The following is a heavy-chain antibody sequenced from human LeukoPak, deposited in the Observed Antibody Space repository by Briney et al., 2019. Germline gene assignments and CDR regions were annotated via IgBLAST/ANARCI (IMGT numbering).Heavy chain of an antibody. Sequence: GGSLRLSCVASGFTFSSHDMNWVRQAPGKGLEWVANIKQDGSEKYYVDSVKGRFTISRDNAKNSLYLQMNSLRAEDTAVYYCARGVHYYDSSGYYSHFDYWGQGTLVTVSS. CDR3: ARGVHYYDSSGYYSHFDY. V-gene: IGHV3-7*01. J-gene: IGHJ4*02. D-gene: IGHD3-22*01. CDR2: IKQDGSEK. CDR1: GFTFSSHD.